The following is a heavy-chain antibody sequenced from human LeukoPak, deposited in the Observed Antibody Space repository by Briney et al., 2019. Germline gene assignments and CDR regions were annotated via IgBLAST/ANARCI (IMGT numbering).Heavy chain of an antibody. J-gene: IGHJ6*03. CDR2: IYYSGST. Sequence: PSETLSLTCSVSGGSISLSYYYWGWIRQPPGKGLEWIGSIYYSGSTYYNPSLKSRVTISVDTSKNQFSLKLSSVTAADTAVYYCARTTMVRGTYYMDVWGKGTTVTISS. V-gene: IGHV4-39*07. D-gene: IGHD3-10*01. CDR1: GGSISLSYYY. CDR3: ARTTMVRGTYYMDV.